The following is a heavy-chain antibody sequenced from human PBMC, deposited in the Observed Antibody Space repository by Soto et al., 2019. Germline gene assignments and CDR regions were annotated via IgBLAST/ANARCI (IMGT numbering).Heavy chain of an antibody. CDR2: IIPLFGTA. J-gene: IGHJ4*02. Sequence: SVKVSCKASGGTFSTYAIDWVRQAPGQGLEWMGGIIPLFGTAKYAQNLQGRITITADESTNTAYMELRSLRSQDTAVYYCARGVHYDSSGYYYFYWGQGTLVTVSS. V-gene: IGHV1-69*13. CDR3: ARGVHYDSSGYYYFY. CDR1: GGTFSTYA. D-gene: IGHD3-22*01.